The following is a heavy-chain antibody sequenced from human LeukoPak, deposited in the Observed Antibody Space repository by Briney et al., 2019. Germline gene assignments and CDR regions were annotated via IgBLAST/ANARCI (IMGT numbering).Heavy chain of an antibody. J-gene: IGHJ6*03. CDR2: IKQDGSEK. Sequence: PGGSLRLSCAASGFTFSSYWMSWVRQAPGKGLEWVANIKQDGSEKYYVDSVKGRFTISRDNAKNSLYLQMNSLRAEDTAVYYCARAYGDSYYYYYYYMDVWGKGTTVTVSS. D-gene: IGHD4-17*01. CDR1: GFTFSSYW. CDR3: ARAYGDSYYYYYYYMDV. V-gene: IGHV3-7*01.